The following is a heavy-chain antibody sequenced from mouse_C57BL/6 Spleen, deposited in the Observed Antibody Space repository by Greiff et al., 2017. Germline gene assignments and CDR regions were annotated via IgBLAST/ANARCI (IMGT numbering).Heavy chain of an antibody. CDR1: GYTFTSYT. CDR3: ARSGYFDS. CDR2: INPSSGYT. V-gene: IGHV1-4*01. Sequence: VQVVESGAELARPGASVKMSCKASGYTFTSYTMHWVKQRPGQGLEWIGYINPSSGYTKYNQKFKDKATLTADKSSSTAYMQLSSLTSEDSAVYYCARSGYFDSWGQGTTLTVSS. J-gene: IGHJ2*01. D-gene: IGHD3-1*01.